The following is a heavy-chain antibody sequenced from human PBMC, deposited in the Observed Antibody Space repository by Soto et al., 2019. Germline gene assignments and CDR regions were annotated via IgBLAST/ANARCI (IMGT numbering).Heavy chain of an antibody. V-gene: IGHV3-15*07. CDR2: IKTSAGGGAT. Sequence: GGSLRLSCVASGFSFNEAWMNWVRQAPGEGLEWVGRIKTSAGGGATDYAAPVQGRFTISRDDSKNALYLHMNSLRTEDTAIYYCTTGSVEGIWGQGTTVTVSS. CDR3: TTGSVEGI. CDR1: GFSFNEAW. D-gene: IGHD2-15*01. J-gene: IGHJ6*02.